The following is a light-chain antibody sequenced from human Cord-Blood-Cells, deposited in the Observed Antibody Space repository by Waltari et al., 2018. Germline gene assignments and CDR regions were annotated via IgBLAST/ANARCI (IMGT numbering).Light chain of an antibody. V-gene: IGLV3-25*02. CDR2: KDS. CDR1: ALPKQY. Sequence: SYELTQPPSVSVSPGQTARITCSGAALPKQYAYWYQQKPDQAPVLVIYKDSERPSGIPERFSGSSSGTTVTLTISGVKAEDEADYSCQSADSSGTYVVFGGGTKLTVL. J-gene: IGLJ2*01. CDR3: QSADSSGTYVV.